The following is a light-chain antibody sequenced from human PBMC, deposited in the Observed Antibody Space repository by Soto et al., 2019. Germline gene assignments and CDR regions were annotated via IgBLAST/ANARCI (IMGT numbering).Light chain of an antibody. CDR3: QTWVSPWV. V-gene: IGLV4-69*01. Sequence: QSVLTQSPSASASLGASVKLTCTLSSGHSSYAIAWHQQQPEKGPRYLMKLNSDGSHSKGDGIPDRFSGSSSGAERYLTISSLQSEDEAYYYCQTWVSPWVFGGGTKLTVL. J-gene: IGLJ3*02. CDR1: SGHSSYA. CDR2: LNSDGSH.